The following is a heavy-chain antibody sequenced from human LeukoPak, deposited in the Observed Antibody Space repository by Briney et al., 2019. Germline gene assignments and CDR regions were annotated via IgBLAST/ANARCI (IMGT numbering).Heavy chain of an antibody. V-gene: IGHV1-18*01. CDR2: ISAYNGNT. D-gene: IGHD6-6*01. Sequence: GASVKVSCKASGYTFTSYGIIWVRQAPGQGLEWMGWISAYNGNTNYAQKLQGRVTMTTDTSTSTAYMELRSLRSDDTAVYYCAREYSSSLYYYYYMDVWGKGTTVTVSS. CDR3: AREYSSSLYYYYYMDV. J-gene: IGHJ6*03. CDR1: GYTFTSYG.